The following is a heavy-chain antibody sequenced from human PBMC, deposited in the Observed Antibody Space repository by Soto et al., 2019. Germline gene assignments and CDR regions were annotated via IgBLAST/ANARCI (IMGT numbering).Heavy chain of an antibody. CDR1: GYTFTAYG. CDR2: VSTNDDRT. Sequence: ASVKVSCKTSGYTFTAYGLAWLRQAPGQRPEWMGWVSTNDDRTNYAQKFRGRVTMTTDRSTTTTYMELRSLRADDTAVYYCTRELNTESSAYYSFAYWGQGTLVTV. D-gene: IGHD3-22*01. CDR3: TRELNTESSAYYSFAY. V-gene: IGHV1-18*01. J-gene: IGHJ4*02.